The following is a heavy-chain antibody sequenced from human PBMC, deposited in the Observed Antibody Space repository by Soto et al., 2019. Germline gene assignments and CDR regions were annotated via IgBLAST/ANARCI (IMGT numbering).Heavy chain of an antibody. CDR1: GYTFTSYD. J-gene: IGHJ4*02. D-gene: IGHD1-1*01. V-gene: IGHV1-8*01. CDR3: ARDTTRGPFPPQYYFDY. CDR2: MNPNSGNT. Sequence: ASVKVSCKASGYTFTSYDINWGRQATGQGLEWMGWMNPNSGNTGYAQKFQGRVTMTRNTSISTAYMELSSLRSEDTAVYYCARDTTRGPFPPQYYFDYWGQGTLVTVSS.